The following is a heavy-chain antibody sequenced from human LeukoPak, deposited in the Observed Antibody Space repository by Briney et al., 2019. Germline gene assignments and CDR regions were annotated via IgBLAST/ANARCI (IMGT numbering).Heavy chain of an antibody. J-gene: IGHJ6*03. CDR2: INQDGSEK. CDR1: GFTFSSYG. V-gene: IGHV3-7*01. Sequence: GGSLRLSCAASGFTFSSYGMHWVRQAPGKGLEWVANINQDGSEKYYVDSVKGRLTISRDNAKHSLYLQMNSLRAEDTAVYYCARDQGFSYYYYYMDVWGKGTTVTVSS. D-gene: IGHD3-3*01. CDR3: ARDQGFSYYYYYMDV.